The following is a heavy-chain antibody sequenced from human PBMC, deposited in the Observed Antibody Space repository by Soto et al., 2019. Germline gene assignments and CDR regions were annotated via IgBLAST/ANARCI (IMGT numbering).Heavy chain of an antibody. Sequence: QVQLQQWGAGLLKPSETLSLTCAVYGGSFSGYYWSWIRQPPGKGLEWTGEINHSGSTNYNPSLKSRVTISVDTSKNQFSLKLSSVTAADTAVYYCARGPPLPGEFGGGSYFDYWGQGTLVTVSS. CDR3: ARGPPLPGEFGGGSYFDY. J-gene: IGHJ4*02. V-gene: IGHV4-34*01. CDR2: INHSGST. D-gene: IGHD3-10*01. CDR1: GGSFSGYY.